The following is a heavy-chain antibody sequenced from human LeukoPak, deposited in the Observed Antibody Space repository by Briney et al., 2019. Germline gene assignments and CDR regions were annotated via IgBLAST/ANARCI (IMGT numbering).Heavy chain of an antibody. Sequence: GASLKVSCEVSGCTFTSYDINWVRQAAGQGLEWMGWMNPNSGNTGYAQKFQGRVAMTRSTSISTAYMELGSLTSEDTAVYYCTRGSQNGASASCYNFGGQGTLVTVSS. CDR3: TRGSQNGASASCYNF. CDR1: GCTFTSYD. D-gene: IGHD2-2*02. CDR2: MNPNSGNT. J-gene: IGHJ4*02. V-gene: IGHV1-8*01.